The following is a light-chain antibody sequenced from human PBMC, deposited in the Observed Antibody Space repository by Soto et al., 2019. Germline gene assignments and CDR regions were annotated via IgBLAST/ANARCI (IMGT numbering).Light chain of an antibody. V-gene: IGKV1-12*01. Sequence: DLQMTQSPSSVSAFVGDRVTITCRASRGISGYLAWFQQKPGKAPNLLIFDAVTLQSGVPSRFSGSGSGTDFTLTINNLQSKDFATYYCQQVASFPLTVGGGTKVE. CDR3: QQVASFPLT. CDR2: DAV. J-gene: IGKJ4*01. CDR1: RGISGY.